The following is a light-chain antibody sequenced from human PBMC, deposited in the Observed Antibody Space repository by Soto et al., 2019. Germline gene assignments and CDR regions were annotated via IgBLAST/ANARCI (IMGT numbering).Light chain of an antibody. CDR3: LQHYTYLWT. V-gene: IGKV1-17*01. Sequence: DIQMTQSPSSLPASVGDRISITCLARQASVNNIGCYQHKPRNAPRRLIYAASSLQSGVPSRFSGSGSGTEFTFTISSLQPEDFATYYCLQHYTYLWTFGQRTKVDI. CDR1: QASVNN. J-gene: IGKJ1*01. CDR2: AAS.